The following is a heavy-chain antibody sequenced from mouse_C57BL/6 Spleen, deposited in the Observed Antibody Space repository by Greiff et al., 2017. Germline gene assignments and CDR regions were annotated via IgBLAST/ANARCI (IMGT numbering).Heavy chain of an antibody. CDR3: ARWETNNWDDGWFAY. CDR2: IYPGGGYT. V-gene: IGHV1-63*01. J-gene: IGHJ3*01. D-gene: IGHD4-1*02. CDR1: GYTFTNYW. Sequence: QVQLKESGAELVRPGTSVKMSCKASGYTFTNYWIGWAKQRPGHGLEWIGDIYPGGGYTNYNEKFKGKATLTADKSSSTAYMQFSSLTSEDSASYYCARWETNNWDDGWFAYWGQGTLVTVSA.